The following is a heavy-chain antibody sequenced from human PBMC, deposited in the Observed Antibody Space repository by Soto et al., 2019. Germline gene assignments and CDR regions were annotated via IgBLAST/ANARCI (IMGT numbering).Heavy chain of an antibody. CDR1: GFSLSTSGVG. CDR3: AHTPSARLLAF. CDR2: IYWDDDK. J-gene: IGHJ4*02. V-gene: IGHV2-5*02. Sequence: QITLKESGPTLVKPTQTLTLTCTFSGFSLSTSGVGVAWIRQPPGKALECLALIYWDDDKHYSPSLKSRLTLTKDTSKNQVVLTMTNMDPVDTATYYCAHTPSARLLAFWGQGTLVTVSS. D-gene: IGHD6-6*01.